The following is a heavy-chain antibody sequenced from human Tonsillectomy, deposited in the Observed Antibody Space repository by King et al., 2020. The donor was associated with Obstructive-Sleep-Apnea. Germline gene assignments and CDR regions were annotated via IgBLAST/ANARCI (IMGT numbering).Heavy chain of an antibody. V-gene: IGHV3-23*04. D-gene: IGHD4-17*01. CDR3: AKDRRVGDYPGNAFDI. Sequence: VQLVESGGGLVQPGGSLRLSCAASGFTVSSYAMNWVRQAPGRGLVWVSGISGSGGSTYYAGSVKGRFTISRDNSKDPLYLQMNSLRAEDTAVYYCAKDRRVGDYPGNAFDIWGQGTMVTVSS. J-gene: IGHJ3*02. CDR2: ISGSGGST. CDR1: GFTVSSYA.